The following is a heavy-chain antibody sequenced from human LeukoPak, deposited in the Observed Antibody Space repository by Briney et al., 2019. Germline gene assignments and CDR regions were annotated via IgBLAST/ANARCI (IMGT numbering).Heavy chain of an antibody. Sequence: PGGSLRLSCAASGFTVSSNYMGWVRQAPGKGLEWVSVIYAGGATYSADSVKGRFTISRDNSKNTLYLQMNSLRAEDTAVYYCATVRGVGTTALDELSVCWGQGTLVTVSS. CDR3: ATVRGVGTTALDELSVC. V-gene: IGHV3-53*01. CDR1: GFTVSSNY. D-gene: IGHD2/OR15-2a*01. CDR2: IYAGGAT. J-gene: IGHJ4*02.